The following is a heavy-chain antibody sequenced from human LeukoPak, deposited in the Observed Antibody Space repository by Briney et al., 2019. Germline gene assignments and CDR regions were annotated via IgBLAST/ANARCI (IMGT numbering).Heavy chain of an antibody. CDR2: VYYSGTT. J-gene: IGHJ4*02. CDR3: ARLRVGGRYDSWYFDY. CDR1: GGSISSSIYY. V-gene: IGHV4-39*01. D-gene: IGHD3-22*01. Sequence: KASETLSLTCTVSGGSISSSIYYWGWIRQPPEKGLEWIGSVYYSGTTYYNPSLKSRVTISVDTSKNQFSLKLTSVTAADTAVYCCARLRVGGRYDSWYFDYWGQGTLVTVSS.